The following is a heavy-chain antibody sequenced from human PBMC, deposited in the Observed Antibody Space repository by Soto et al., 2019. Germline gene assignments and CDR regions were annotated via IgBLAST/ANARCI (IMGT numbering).Heavy chain of an antibody. CDR2: IKSKTDGGTT. CDR3: TIDIVVVTANVKRPRGHY. Sequence: GGSLRLSCAASGFTFSNAWMNWVRQAPGKGLEWVGRIKSKTDGGTTDYAAPVKGRFTISRDDSKNTLYLQMNSLKTEDTAVYYCTIDIVVVTANVKRPRGHYWGQGTLVTVSS. CDR1: GFTFSNAW. J-gene: IGHJ4*02. V-gene: IGHV3-15*07. D-gene: IGHD2-21*02.